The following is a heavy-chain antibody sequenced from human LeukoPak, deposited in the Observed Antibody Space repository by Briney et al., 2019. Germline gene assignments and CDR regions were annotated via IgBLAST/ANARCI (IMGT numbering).Heavy chain of an antibody. J-gene: IGHJ5*02. Sequence: QPGGSLRLSCAASGFTFSSYAMHWVRQAPGKGLEWVAVISYDGSNKYYADSVKGRFTISRDNSKNTLYLQMNSLRAEDTAVYYCAKDLHYYDFWSGYYTEDWFDPWGQGTLVTVSS. V-gene: IGHV3-30-3*01. CDR1: GFTFSSYA. D-gene: IGHD3-3*01. CDR2: ISYDGSNK. CDR3: AKDLHYYDFWSGYYTEDWFDP.